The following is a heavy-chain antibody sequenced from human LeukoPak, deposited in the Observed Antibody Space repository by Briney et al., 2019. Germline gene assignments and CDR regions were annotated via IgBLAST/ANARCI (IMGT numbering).Heavy chain of an antibody. Sequence: PGGSLRLSCAAPGFTVSSNYMNWVRQAPGTGLEWVSVIYSGDSAYYADSVKGRFTISRDSSKNTLYLQMNSLRAEDTAVYYCARDKPGNYSYFYYAMDVWSQGTTVTVSS. J-gene: IGHJ6*02. CDR2: IYSGDSA. CDR1: GFTVSSNY. CDR3: ARDKPGNYSYFYYAMDV. D-gene: IGHD1-7*01. V-gene: IGHV3-66*01.